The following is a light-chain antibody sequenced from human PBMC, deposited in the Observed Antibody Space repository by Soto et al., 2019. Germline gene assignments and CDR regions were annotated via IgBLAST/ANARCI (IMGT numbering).Light chain of an antibody. V-gene: IGKV3-15*01. J-gene: IGKJ1*01. CDR1: QSVSSK. Sequence: EIVMTQSPATLSVSPGGRATLSCRASQSVSSKLAWYQQKPGQAPRLLIYGASTRATGIPARFSGSGSGTEFTLTISSLQSEDFAVYYCQQYNNWPRTFGQGTKVDIK. CDR2: GAS. CDR3: QQYNNWPRT.